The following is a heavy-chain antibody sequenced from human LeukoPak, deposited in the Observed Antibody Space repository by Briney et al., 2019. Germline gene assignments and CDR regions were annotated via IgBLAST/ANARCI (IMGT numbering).Heavy chain of an antibody. Sequence: ASVKVSCKASGYTFTSYYMHWVRQAPGQGLKWTGIINPSGGSTSYAQKFQGRVTMTRDTSTSTVYMELSSLRSEDTAVYYCARGLRYCSGGSCGMDVWGQGTTVTVSS. CDR1: GYTFTSYY. V-gene: IGHV1-46*01. CDR3: ARGLRYCSGGSCGMDV. J-gene: IGHJ6*02. CDR2: INPSGGST. D-gene: IGHD2-15*01.